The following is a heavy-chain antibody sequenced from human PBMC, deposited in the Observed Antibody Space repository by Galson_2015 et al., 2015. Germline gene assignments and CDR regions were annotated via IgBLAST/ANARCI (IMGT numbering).Heavy chain of an antibody. CDR1: GFTFSNAW. CDR2: IKSKTDGGTT. CDR3: ARGEGETGLPESTRAFDI. J-gene: IGHJ3*02. V-gene: IGHV3-15*01. Sequence: SLRLSCAASGFTFSNAWMSWVRQAPGKGLEWVGRIKSKTDGGTTDYAAPVKGRFTISRDDSKNTLYLQMNSLRAEDTAVYYCARGEGETGLPESTRAFDIWGQGTMVTVSS. D-gene: IGHD3-9*01.